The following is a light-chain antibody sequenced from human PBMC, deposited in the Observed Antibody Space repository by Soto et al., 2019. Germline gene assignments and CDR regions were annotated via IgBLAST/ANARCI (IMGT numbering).Light chain of an antibody. J-gene: IGLJ3*02. CDR2: EVT. CDR1: SSDIGIFNY. CDR3: SSYTSSSTLGV. Sequence: QPVLTQPASVSGSPGQSITISCTGTSSDIGIFNYVSWYQQHPGKAPKLIIYEVTNRPSGVSDRFSGSKSGNTASLNISGLQPDDEADYYCSSYTSSSTLGVFGGGTKLTVL. V-gene: IGLV2-14*01.